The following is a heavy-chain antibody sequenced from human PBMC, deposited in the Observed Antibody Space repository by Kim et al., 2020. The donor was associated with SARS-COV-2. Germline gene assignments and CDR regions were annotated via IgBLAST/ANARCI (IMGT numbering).Heavy chain of an antibody. D-gene: IGHD3-16*01. V-gene: IGHV1-2*02. Sequence: AQKFQGRVTMTRDTSLSTAYMELSRLRSDDTAVYYCASDGGSYNSGYFDYWGQGTLVTVSS. CDR3: ASDGGSYNSGYFDY. J-gene: IGHJ4*02.